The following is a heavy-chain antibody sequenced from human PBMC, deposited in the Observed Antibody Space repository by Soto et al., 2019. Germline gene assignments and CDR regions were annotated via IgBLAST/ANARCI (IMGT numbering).Heavy chain of an antibody. Sequence: GGSLRLSYAASGFTFSAYSMNWVRQAPGKGLEWVSFIGSTGSVTHYADSVKGRFTISRDNAKNSLYLQMNSLRAEDTAVYYCARPMVRGVNDYWGQGTLVTVSS. CDR3: ARPMVRGVNDY. CDR1: GFTFSAYS. V-gene: IGHV3-21*05. J-gene: IGHJ4*02. D-gene: IGHD3-10*01. CDR2: IGSTGSVT.